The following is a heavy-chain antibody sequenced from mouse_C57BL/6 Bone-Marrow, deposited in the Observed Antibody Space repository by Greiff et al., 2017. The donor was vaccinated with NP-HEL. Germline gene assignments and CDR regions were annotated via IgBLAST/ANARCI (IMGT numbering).Heavy chain of an antibody. J-gene: IGHJ4*01. CDR3: ARRDSITTVGAMDY. CDR2: IDPSDSYT. V-gene: IGHV1-50*01. D-gene: IGHD1-1*01. CDR1: GYTFTSYW. Sequence: QVQLQQPGAELVKPGASVKLSCKASGYTFTSYWMQWVKQRPGQGLEWIGEIDPSDSYTNYTQKFQGKATLTVDTSSSTAYMQLRSLTSEDSAVYYCARRDSITTVGAMDYWGQGTPVTVSA.